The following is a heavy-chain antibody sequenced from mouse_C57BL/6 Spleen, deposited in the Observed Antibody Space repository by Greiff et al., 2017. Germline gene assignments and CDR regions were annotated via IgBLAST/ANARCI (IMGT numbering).Heavy chain of an antibody. CDR3: TRSGDGYYDAMDY. J-gene: IGHJ4*01. CDR2: IYPGNSDT. Sequence: EVQLQESGTVLARPGASVKMSCKTSGYTFTSYWMHWVKQRPGQGLEWIGAIYPGNSDTSYNQKFKGKAKLTAVTSASTAYMALSSLTNEDSAVYYCTRSGDGYYDAMDYWGQGTSVTVSS. V-gene: IGHV1-5*01. D-gene: IGHD2-3*01. CDR1: GYTFTSYW.